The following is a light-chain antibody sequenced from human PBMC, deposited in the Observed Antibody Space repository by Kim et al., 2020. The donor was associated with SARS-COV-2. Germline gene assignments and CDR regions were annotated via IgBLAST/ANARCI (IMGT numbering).Light chain of an antibody. Sequence: ASVGDRVTITCRASQSISGYLHWYQQKPGKAPKLLIFSASRLHSGVPSRFRGGGSDTDYTLTISSLQPEDVATYYCQQSFSTHWTFGQGTKVDIK. J-gene: IGKJ1*01. V-gene: IGKV1-39*01. CDR1: QSISGY. CDR2: SAS. CDR3: QQSFSTHWT.